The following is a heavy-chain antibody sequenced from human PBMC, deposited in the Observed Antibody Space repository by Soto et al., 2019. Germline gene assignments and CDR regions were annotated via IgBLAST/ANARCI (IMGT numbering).Heavy chain of an antibody. CDR2: ISGSGAST. CDR3: AKDLWQWPSQPRFDY. V-gene: IGHV3-23*01. Sequence: GGSLRLSCAASGFTFSSYAMSWVRQAPGKGLEWVSAISGSGASTYYADSVKGRFTISRDNSKNTLYLQMNSLRAEDTAVYYCAKDLWQWPSQPRFDYWGQGTLVTVSS. D-gene: IGHD6-19*01. CDR1: GFTFSSYA. J-gene: IGHJ4*02.